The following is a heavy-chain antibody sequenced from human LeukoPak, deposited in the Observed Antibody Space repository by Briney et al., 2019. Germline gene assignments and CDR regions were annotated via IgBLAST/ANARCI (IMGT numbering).Heavy chain of an antibody. J-gene: IGHJ4*02. V-gene: IGHV4-39*01. D-gene: IGHD5-18*01. CDR3: ARTWIQLWLLYY. CDR2: IYYSGST. Sequence: XCTXXGGXXXSSSYYWGWIRQPPGKGLEWIGSIYYSGSTYYNPSRKSRFTISVDTSKNQFSQKLSSVTAADTAVYYCARTWIQLWLLYYWGQGTLVTVSS. CDR1: GGXXXSSSYY.